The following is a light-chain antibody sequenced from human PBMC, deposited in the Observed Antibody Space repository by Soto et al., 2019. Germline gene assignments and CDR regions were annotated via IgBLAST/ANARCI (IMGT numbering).Light chain of an antibody. V-gene: IGKV1-12*01. CDR3: QRANSFPLT. J-gene: IGKJ5*01. CDR2: GAS. CDR1: QGISRW. Sequence: DIQMTQSPSFVSASVGDRVTITCRARQGISRWLAWYQKRPGKAPELLLYGASSLQSGVPSRFSGRGSGTDYTLTISSLQPEEFATYSCQRANSFPLTGDQGPRMEIK.